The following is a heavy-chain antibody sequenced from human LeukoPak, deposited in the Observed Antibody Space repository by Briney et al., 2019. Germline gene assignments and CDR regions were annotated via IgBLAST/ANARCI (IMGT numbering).Heavy chain of an antibody. CDR1: GYSFTNYW. Sequence: GESLKISCQVSGYSFTNYWIGWVRQMPGKGLEWMGIIYPRDSDTTYSPSFQGQVTISADKSISTAYLQCTSLKASDTAMYYCARLLSGGLTGVDYWGQGTLVTVSS. J-gene: IGHJ4*02. D-gene: IGHD2-8*02. V-gene: IGHV5-51*01. CDR3: ARLLSGGLTGVDY. CDR2: IYPRDSDT.